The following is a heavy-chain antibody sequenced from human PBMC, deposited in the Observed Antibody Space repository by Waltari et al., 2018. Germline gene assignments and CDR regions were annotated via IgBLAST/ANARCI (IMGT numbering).Heavy chain of an antibody. V-gene: IGHV1-2*06. J-gene: IGHJ3*02. D-gene: IGHD5-12*01. CDR2: INPNSGGT. Sequence: QVQLVQSGAEVKKPGASVKVSCKASGYTFTGYHMHWGRQAPGQGLEWMGRINPNSGGTNYAQKFQGRVTMTRDTSISTAYMELSRLRSDDTAVYYCARVEMATIDDAFDIWGQGTMVTVSS. CDR1: GYTFTGYH. CDR3: ARVEMATIDDAFDI.